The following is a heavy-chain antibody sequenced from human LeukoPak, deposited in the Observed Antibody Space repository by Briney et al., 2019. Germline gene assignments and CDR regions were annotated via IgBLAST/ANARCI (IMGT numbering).Heavy chain of an antibody. Sequence: PSETLSLTCTVSGGSISSSSYYWSWIRQPPGKGLEWLGYIYYSGRTNYNPSLKSRVTISVDTSKNQFSLTLSSVTAADTAVYYCARGQKYRNGYTVTELGSGYFDYWGQGTLVTVSS. V-gene: IGHV4-61*01. J-gene: IGHJ4*02. CDR1: GGSISSSSYY. CDR3: ARGQKYRNGYTVTELGSGYFDY. CDR2: IYYSGRT. D-gene: IGHD5-18*01.